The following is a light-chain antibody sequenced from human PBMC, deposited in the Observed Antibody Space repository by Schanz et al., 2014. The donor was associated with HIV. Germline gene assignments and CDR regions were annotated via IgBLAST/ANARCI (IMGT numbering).Light chain of an antibody. CDR2: EVT. V-gene: IGLV2-8*01. CDR3: SSHAGSNNYVL. J-gene: IGLJ2*01. CDR1: NSDVGSFNL. Sequence: QSALTQPASVSGSLGQSITISCTGTNSDVGSFNLVSWYQQHPGKAPKLMIYEVTKRPSGVPDRFSGSKSGNTASLTVSGLQAEDEAEYYCSSHAGSNNYVLFGGGTKLTVL.